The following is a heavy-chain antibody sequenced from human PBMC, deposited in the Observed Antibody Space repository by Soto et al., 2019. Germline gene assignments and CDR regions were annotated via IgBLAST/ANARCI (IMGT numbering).Heavy chain of an antibody. V-gene: IGHV1-18*01. CDR2: ISAYNGNT. CDR3: ARLYDFWSGYYFYYYYYGMDV. Sequence: QVQLVQSGAEVKKPGASVKVSCKASGYTFTSYGISWVRQAPGQGLEWMGWISAYNGNTNYAQKLQGRVTMTTDTSTSTAYMELRSLRSDETAVYYCARLYDFWSGYYFYYYYYGMDVWGQGTTVTVSS. J-gene: IGHJ6*02. D-gene: IGHD3-3*01. CDR1: GYTFTSYG.